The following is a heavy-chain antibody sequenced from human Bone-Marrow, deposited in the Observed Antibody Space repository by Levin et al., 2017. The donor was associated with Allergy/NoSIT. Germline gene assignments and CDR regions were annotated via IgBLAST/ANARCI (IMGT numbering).Heavy chain of an antibody. V-gene: IGHV3-9*01. CDR2: ISWNSGRI. CDR3: AKDMGAANAFYNGMDV. D-gene: IGHD2-15*01. Sequence: GGSLRLSCVTSGFTFEDYGMHWVRQTPGKGLEWVSSISWNSGRIDYADSVKGRFTISRDNAKNCLYLESNSLRPEDTALYSCAKDMGAANAFYNGMDVWGQGTTVIVSS. J-gene: IGHJ6*02. CDR1: GFTFEDYG.